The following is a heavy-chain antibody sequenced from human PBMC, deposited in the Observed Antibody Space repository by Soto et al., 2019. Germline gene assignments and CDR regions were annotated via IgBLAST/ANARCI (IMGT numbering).Heavy chain of an antibody. Sequence: ASVKVSCKASGYPFTGYYMHWVRQAPGQGLEWMGWINPNSGGTNYAQKFQGWVTMTRDTSISTAYMELSRLRSDDTAVYYCARERALSWGAVAGTEYYGMDVWG. V-gene: IGHV1-2*04. CDR2: INPNSGGT. D-gene: IGHD6-19*01. CDR3: ARERALSWGAVAGTEYYGMDV. J-gene: IGHJ6*02. CDR1: GYPFTGYY.